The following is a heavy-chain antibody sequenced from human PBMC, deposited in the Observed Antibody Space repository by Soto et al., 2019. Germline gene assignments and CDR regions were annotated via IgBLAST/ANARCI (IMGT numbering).Heavy chain of an antibody. CDR1: GGSISSGVYS. CDR2: IYHRRST. D-gene: IGHD2-15*01. CDR3: DRARYLFGY. Sequence: SETLSLTSAVSGGSISSGVYSWSWIRGPPGKVLELIGYIYHRRSTYYNPSLKSRVTISVDRSNNQFSLQLSSVTAADTAVYCYDRARYLFGYWAPGTLVTVSS. J-gene: IGHJ4*02. V-gene: IGHV4-30-2*01.